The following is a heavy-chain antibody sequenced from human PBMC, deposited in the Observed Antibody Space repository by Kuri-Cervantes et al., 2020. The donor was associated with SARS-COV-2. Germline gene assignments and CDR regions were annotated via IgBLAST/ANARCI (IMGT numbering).Heavy chain of an antibody. Sequence: SQTLSLTCAVYGGSFSGYYWSWIRQPPGKGLEWIGEINHSGSTNYNPSLKSRVTISVDKSKNQFSLKLSSVTAADTAVYYCARVLSSEYSYGFGYWGQGTLVTVSS. CDR3: ARVLSSEYSYGFGY. CDR1: GGSFSGYY. D-gene: IGHD5-18*01. CDR2: INHSGST. J-gene: IGHJ4*02. V-gene: IGHV4-34*01.